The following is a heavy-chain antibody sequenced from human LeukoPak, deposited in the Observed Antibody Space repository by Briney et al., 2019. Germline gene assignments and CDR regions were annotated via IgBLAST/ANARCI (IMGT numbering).Heavy chain of an antibody. V-gene: IGHV6-1*01. J-gene: IGHJ4*02. CDR2: TYYRSKWYN. CDR3: AREQGDSSGYYDY. Sequence: SQTLSLTCALSGDRVSSNSAAWNWIRQSPSRGLEWLERTYYRSKWYNDYAVSVKSRITINPDTSKNQFSLQLNSVTPEDTAVYYCAREQGDSSGYYDYWGQGTLVTVSS. D-gene: IGHD3-22*01. CDR1: GDRVSSNSAA.